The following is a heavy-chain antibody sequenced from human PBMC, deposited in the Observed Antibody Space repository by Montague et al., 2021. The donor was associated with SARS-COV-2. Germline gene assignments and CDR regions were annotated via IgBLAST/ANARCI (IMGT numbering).Heavy chain of an antibody. CDR1: GGSFSGYY. Sequence: SETLSLTCAVSGGSFSGYYWTWIRQPPGKGLEWIGEINHSGSTKYNPSLKSRFTISVDTSKNQFSLKLTSVTAADTAMFYCARGSPQNNILRFSACYWFDFWGQGTPVTVSS. J-gene: IGHJ5*01. CDR2: INHSGST. V-gene: IGHV4-34*01. CDR3: ARGSPQNNILRFSACYWFDF. D-gene: IGHD1-26*01.